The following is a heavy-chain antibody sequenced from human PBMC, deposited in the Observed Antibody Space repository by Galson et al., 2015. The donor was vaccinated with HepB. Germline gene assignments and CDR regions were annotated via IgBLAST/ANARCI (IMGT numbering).Heavy chain of an antibody. CDR3: ARQGSGFSFQY. Sequence: SLRLSCAGSGFTFSSYWMSWVRQAPGKGLEWVANINQDVSEKHYVDSVKGRFTISRDNAKNSLYLQMNSLRDEDTAVYYCARQGSGFSFQYWGQGTLVTVSS. D-gene: IGHD6-19*01. V-gene: IGHV3-7*03. CDR1: GFTFSSYW. J-gene: IGHJ1*01. CDR2: INQDVSEK.